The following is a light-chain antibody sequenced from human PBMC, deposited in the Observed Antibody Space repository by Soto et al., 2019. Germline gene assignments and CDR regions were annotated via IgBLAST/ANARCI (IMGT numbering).Light chain of an antibody. J-gene: IGLJ3*02. CDR1: SSNIGNNY. CDR2: DNN. V-gene: IGLV1-51*01. CDR3: GTWDSSLSSGV. Sequence: QSVLTQPPSVSAAPGQKVTISCSGSSSNIGNNYVSWYQQLPGTARKLLIYDNNKRPSGIPDRFSGSKSGTSATLGITGLQTGDEADYYCGTWDSSLSSGVFGGGTQLTVL.